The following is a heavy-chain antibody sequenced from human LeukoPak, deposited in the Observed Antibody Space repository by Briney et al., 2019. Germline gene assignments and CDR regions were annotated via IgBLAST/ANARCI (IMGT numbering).Heavy chain of an antibody. J-gene: IGHJ6*02. CDR1: GGSFSGYY. CDR3: ARVPVTYYYDSSGVYGMDV. V-gene: IGHV4-34*01. D-gene: IGHD3-22*01. Sequence: SETLSLTCAVYGGSFSGYYWGWIRQPPGKGLEWIGSIYYSGSTYYNPSLKSRVTISVDTSKNQFSLKLSSVTAADTAVYYCARVPVTYYYDSSGVYGMDVWGQGTTVTVSS. CDR2: IYYSGST.